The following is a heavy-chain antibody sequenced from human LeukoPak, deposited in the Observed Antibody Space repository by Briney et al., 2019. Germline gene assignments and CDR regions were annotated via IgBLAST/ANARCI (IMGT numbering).Heavy chain of an antibody. D-gene: IGHD3-10*01. J-gene: IGHJ5*02. CDR1: GGSFSGYY. V-gene: IGHV4-34*01. CDR3: ARGQVRYYYGSGSFGFGP. Sequence: SETLSLTCAVYGGSFSGYYWSWIRQPPGKGLEWIGEINHSGSTNYNPSLKSRVTISVDTSKNQFSLELSSVTAADTAVYYCARGQVRYYYGSGSFGFGPWGQGTLVTVSS. CDR2: INHSGST.